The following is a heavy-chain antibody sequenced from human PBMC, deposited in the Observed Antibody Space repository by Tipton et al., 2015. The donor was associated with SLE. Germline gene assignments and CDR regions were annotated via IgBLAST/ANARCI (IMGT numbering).Heavy chain of an antibody. D-gene: IGHD2-8*01. CDR1: GYTFTSYG. CDR2: IDPGGDST. Sequence: QVQLVQSGAEVKKPGASVKVSCKASGYTFTSYGISWVRQAPGQGLEWMGIIDPGGDSTNYAQKFQGRVAMTRDTSTSTVYMELSSLRSDDTAVYYCASNGQRLNAFDIWGQGTMVTVSS. J-gene: IGHJ3*02. CDR3: ASNGQRLNAFDI. V-gene: IGHV1-46*01.